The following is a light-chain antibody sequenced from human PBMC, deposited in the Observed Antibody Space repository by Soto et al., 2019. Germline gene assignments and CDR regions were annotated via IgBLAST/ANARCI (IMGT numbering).Light chain of an antibody. Sequence: EIVLTQSQGTLSLSPGEGGTLSCRASQSISSSYVAWYQQKPGQTPRLLIYAASSRATGIPDRFSGSGSGTDFTLTISRLEPEDFAVYYCQLYGGSHMFSFGQGTKLEIK. V-gene: IGKV3-20*01. CDR3: QLYGGSHMFS. CDR1: QSISSSY. J-gene: IGKJ2*01. CDR2: AAS.